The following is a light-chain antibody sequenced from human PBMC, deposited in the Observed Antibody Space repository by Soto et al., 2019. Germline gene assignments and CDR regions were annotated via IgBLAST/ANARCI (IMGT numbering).Light chain of an antibody. CDR1: QSVSSSY. CDR2: GAS. V-gene: IGKV3-20*01. Sequence: EIVLTQSPGTLSLSPGERATLSCRASQSVSSSYLAWYQQKPGQAPRLLIYGASSRATGIPDRFSGSGSGTDFTLTISRLAPEDFAVYYCQQFDSSPVYTFGQGTKLESK. CDR3: QQFDSSPVYT. J-gene: IGKJ2*01.